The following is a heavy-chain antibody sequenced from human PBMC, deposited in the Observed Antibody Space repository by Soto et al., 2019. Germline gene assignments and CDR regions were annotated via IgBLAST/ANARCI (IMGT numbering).Heavy chain of an antibody. CDR2: INSDGSST. CDR3: ARDQPRYAFDI. CDR1: GFTFSSYW. V-gene: IGHV3-74*01. Sequence: GGSLRLSCAASGFTFSSYWMHWVRQAPGKGLVWVSRINSDGSSTSDADSVKGRFTISRDNAKNTLYLQMNSLRAEDTAVYYCARDQPRYAFDIWGQGTTVTVSS. J-gene: IGHJ3*02.